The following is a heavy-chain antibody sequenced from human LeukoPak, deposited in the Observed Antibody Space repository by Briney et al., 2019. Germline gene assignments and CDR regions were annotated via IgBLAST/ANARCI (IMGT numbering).Heavy chain of an antibody. Sequence: ASVKVSCKASGYTFTSYYLHWVRQAPGQGLEWMGTINPSGGSTTYAQKFQGRVTMTRVTSTSTVYMELSSLRSEDTAVYYCARDLISGDWTWDIWGLGTMVTVSS. CDR2: INPSGGST. CDR3: ARDLISGDWTWDI. D-gene: IGHD2-21*02. J-gene: IGHJ3*02. CDR1: GYTFTSYY. V-gene: IGHV1-46*01.